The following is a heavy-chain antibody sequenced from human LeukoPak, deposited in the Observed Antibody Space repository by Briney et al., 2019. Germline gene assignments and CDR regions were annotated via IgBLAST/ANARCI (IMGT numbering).Heavy chain of an antibody. CDR3: ARSSGSYPQSLDY. Sequence: SVKVSFKASGGTFSSYAISWVRQAPGQGLEWMGRIIPIFGTANYAQKFQGRVTITTDESTSTAYMELSSLRSEDTAVYYCARSSGSYPQSLDYWGQGTLVTVSS. CDR1: GGTFSSYA. J-gene: IGHJ4*02. CDR2: IIPIFGTA. V-gene: IGHV1-69*05. D-gene: IGHD1-26*01.